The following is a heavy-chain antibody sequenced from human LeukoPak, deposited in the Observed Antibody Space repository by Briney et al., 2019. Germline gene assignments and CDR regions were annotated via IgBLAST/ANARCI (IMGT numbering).Heavy chain of an antibody. Sequence: ASVKVSCKASGYTFTSYYMHWVRQAPGQGLEWMGIINPSAGSTSYAQKFQGRVTMTRDTSTSTVYMELSSLRSEDSAIYYCARTQDSSGYTSYFDYWAREPWSPSPQ. V-gene: IGHV1-46*01. J-gene: IGHJ4*02. D-gene: IGHD3-22*01. CDR3: ARTQDSSGYTSYFDY. CDR1: GYTFTSYY. CDR2: INPSAGST.